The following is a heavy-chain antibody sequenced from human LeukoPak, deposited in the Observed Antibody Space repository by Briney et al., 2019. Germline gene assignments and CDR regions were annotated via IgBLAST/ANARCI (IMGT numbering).Heavy chain of an antibody. V-gene: IGHV1-8*01. Sequence: GASVKVSCKASGYIFTSYDINWVRQATGQGLEWMGWMNPNSGNTGYAQKFQGRVTMTRNTSISTAYMELSSLRSEDTAVYYCARVLSSIPSRPFDYWGQGTLVTVSS. CDR3: ARVLSSIPSRPFDY. D-gene: IGHD6-6*01. CDR2: MNPNSGNT. J-gene: IGHJ4*02. CDR1: GYIFTSYD.